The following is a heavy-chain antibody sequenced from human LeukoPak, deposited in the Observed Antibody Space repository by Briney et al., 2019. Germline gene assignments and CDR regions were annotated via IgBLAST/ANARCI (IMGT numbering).Heavy chain of an antibody. CDR3: ARVLLSGYDRPIDF. CDR2: ISSSAGSI. V-gene: IGHV3-48*03. J-gene: IGHJ4*02. CDR1: GFTFSSYE. D-gene: IGHD5-12*01. Sequence: PGGSLRLSCAASGFTFSSYEMNWVRQAPGKRLEWVSYISSSAGSIYLADSVKDRFSVSRDNAKHSLYLQMTSLRAEDTGIYYCARVLLSGYDRPIDFWGQGTLVTVSS.